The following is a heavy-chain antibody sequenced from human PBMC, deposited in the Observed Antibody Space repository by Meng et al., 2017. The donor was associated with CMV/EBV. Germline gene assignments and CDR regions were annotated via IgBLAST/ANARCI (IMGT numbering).Heavy chain of an antibody. D-gene: IGHD2-2*01. CDR2: IYSGGST. J-gene: IGHJ2*01. CDR3: ARDRGYCSSTSCRYWYFDP. CDR1: GFTVSSNY. Sequence: GGSLRLSCAASGFTVSSNYMSWVRQAPGKGLEWVSVIYSGGSTYYADSVKGRFTISRDNSKNTLYLQMNSLRAEDTAVYYCARDRGYCSSTSCRYWYFDPWGRGTLVTVSS. V-gene: IGHV3-53*01.